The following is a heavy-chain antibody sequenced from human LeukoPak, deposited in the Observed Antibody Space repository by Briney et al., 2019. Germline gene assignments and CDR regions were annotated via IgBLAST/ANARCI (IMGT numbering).Heavy chain of an antibody. V-gene: IGHV4-30-4*01. J-gene: IGHJ4*02. CDR1: GGSISSGDPY. Sequence: PSETLSLTCTVSGGSISSGDPYWRWIRQPPGKGLEWIGSIYYSGSTYYNPSLKSRVTISVDTSKNQFSLKLSSVTAADTAVYYRARAGQYYYDSAGYFPDYWGQGTLVTVSS. CDR3: ARAGQYYYDSAGYFPDY. D-gene: IGHD3-22*01. CDR2: IYYSGST.